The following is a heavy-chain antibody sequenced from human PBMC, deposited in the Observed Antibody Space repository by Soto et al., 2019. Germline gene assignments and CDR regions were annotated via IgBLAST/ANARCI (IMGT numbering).Heavy chain of an antibody. CDR3: AMDPTYYYDSRIDY. CDR2: IWYDGSNK. Sequence: PGGSLRLSCAASGFTFSSYGMHWVRQAPGKGLEWVAVIWYDGSNKYYADSVKGRFTISRDNSKNTLYLQMNSLRAEDTAVYYCAMDPTYYYDSRIDYWGQGTLVTVSS. J-gene: IGHJ4*02. D-gene: IGHD3-22*01. CDR1: GFTFSSYG. V-gene: IGHV3-33*01.